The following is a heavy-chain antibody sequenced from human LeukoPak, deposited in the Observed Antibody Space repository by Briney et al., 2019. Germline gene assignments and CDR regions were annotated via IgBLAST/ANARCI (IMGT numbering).Heavy chain of an antibody. CDR1: GYTFTSYG. CDR2: ISAYNGNT. V-gene: IGHV1-18*01. Sequence: ASVKVSCKASGYTFTSYGIIWVRQAPGQGLEWMGWISAYNGNTNYAQKLQGRVTMTTDTSTSTSYMELRSLRSDDTAVYYCARDRLFLGYCSSTSCHIDYWGQGTLVTVSS. J-gene: IGHJ4*02. CDR3: ARDRLFLGYCSSTSCHIDY. D-gene: IGHD2-2*02.